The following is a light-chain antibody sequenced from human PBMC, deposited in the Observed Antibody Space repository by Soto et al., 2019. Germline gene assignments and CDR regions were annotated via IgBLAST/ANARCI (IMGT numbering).Light chain of an antibody. J-gene: IGLJ2*01. CDR1: TGAVTSGYY. Sequence: QTVVTQEPSLTVSPGRTVTLTCASSTGAVTSGYYPNWFQQKPGQPPRPLIYSTTNKHSWTPARFSGSLFGGKAALTLSGALPEDEADYYCLIYYGAHVVFGGGTKLTVL. CDR3: LIYYGAHVV. CDR2: STT. V-gene: IGLV7-43*01.